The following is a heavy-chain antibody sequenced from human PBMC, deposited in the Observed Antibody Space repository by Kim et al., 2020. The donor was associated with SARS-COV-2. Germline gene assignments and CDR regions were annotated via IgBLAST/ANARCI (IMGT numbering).Heavy chain of an antibody. V-gene: IGHV6-1*01. CDR1: GDSVSRDTTA. D-gene: IGHD7-27*01. CDR3: ARGTGAYEY. CDR2: TFYRSKWYS. Sequence: SQTLSLTCTISGDSVSRDTTAWSWIRQSPSKGLEWLGRTFYRSKWYSDYAVSVTSRITINADTSKNQFSLQLNSVTPEDTAVYYCARGTGAYEYWGPGTLVTVSS. J-gene: IGHJ4*02.